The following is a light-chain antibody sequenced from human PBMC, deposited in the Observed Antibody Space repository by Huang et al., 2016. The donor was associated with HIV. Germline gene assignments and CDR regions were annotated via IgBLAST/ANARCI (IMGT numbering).Light chain of an antibody. V-gene: IGKV3-15*01. CDR2: GAS. Sequence: EIVMTQSPATLSVSPGERATLSCRASQRVSSNLAWYQQKPGQAPRLLIYGASTRATGVPARFSGSGSGREVTLTISSLQSEDFAVYCCQQYDNWPWTFGQGTKVEIK. CDR1: QRVSSN. J-gene: IGKJ1*01. CDR3: QQYDNWPWT.